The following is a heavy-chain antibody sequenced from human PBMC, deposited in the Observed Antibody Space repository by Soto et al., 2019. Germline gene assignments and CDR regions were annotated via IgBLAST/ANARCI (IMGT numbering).Heavy chain of an antibody. Sequence: SVKVSCKASGGTFSSYAISWVRQAPGQGLEWMGGIIPIFGTANYAQKFQGRVTITADESTSTAYMELSSLRSEDTAVYYCASPEAYCGGDCYFYFDYWGQGTLVTVSS. D-gene: IGHD2-21*02. J-gene: IGHJ4*02. CDR3: ASPEAYCGGDCYFYFDY. V-gene: IGHV1-69*13. CDR1: GGTFSSYA. CDR2: IIPIFGTA.